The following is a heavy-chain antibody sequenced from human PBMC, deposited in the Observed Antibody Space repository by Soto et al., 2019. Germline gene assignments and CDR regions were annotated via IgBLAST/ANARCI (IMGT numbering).Heavy chain of an antibody. CDR1: VFTFTRYS. Sequence: GVSLRLSCAASVFTFTRYSMNWVRQTPGKGLEWVSSISSTTNYIYYGDSMKGRFTISRDNAKNSLYLEMNSLRAEDTAVYYCARESEDLTSNFDYWGQGTLVTVSS. J-gene: IGHJ4*02. V-gene: IGHV3-21*06. CDR2: ISSTTNYI. CDR3: ARESEDLTSNFDY.